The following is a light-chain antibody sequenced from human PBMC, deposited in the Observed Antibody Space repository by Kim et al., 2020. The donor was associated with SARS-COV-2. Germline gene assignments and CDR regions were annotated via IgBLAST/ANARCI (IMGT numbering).Light chain of an antibody. CDR2: EDN. V-gene: IGLV6-57*03. J-gene: IGLJ2*01. Sequence: GKTVAIACTRSSGSIASNYVQWYHQRPGSAPTTVIYEDNQRPSGVPDRFSGSIDSSSNSASLTISGLKTEDEADYYCQSYDSSNVVFGGGTQLTVL. CDR3: QSYDSSNVV. CDR1: SGSIASNY.